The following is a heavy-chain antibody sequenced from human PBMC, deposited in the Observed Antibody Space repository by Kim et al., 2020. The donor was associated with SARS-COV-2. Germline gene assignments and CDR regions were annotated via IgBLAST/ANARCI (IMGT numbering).Heavy chain of an antibody. CDR3: APLWFGELLGVVDY. CDR2: ISYDGSNK. D-gene: IGHD3-10*01. CDR1: GFTFSSYG. Sequence: GGSLRLSCAASGFTFSSYGMHWVRQAPGKGLEWVAVISYDGSNKYYADSVKGRFTISRDNSKNTLYLQMNSLRAEDTAVYYCAPLWFGELLGVVDYWGQGTLVTVSS. J-gene: IGHJ4*02. V-gene: IGHV3-30*03.